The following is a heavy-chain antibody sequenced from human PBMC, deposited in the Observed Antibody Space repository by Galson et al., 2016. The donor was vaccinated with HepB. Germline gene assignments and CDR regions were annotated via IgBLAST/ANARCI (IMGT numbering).Heavy chain of an antibody. CDR2: LSSRLGTI. J-gene: IGHJ3*02. Sequence: SLRLSCAASGFTFSTYSMNWVRQRPGKALEWLSHLSSRLGTIFYADSVKGRFTSSRDNSRTTLYLQMNSLRAEDTDLYYCAKDIQQWLVRGNDAFDIWGQGTMVTVSS. D-gene: IGHD6-19*01. CDR1: GFTFSTYS. V-gene: IGHV3-48*01. CDR3: AKDIQQWLVRGNDAFDI.